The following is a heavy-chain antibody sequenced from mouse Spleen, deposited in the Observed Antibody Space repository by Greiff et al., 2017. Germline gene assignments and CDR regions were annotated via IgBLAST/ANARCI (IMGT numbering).Heavy chain of an antibody. D-gene: IGHD2-10*01. Sequence: VKLMESGPGLVQPSQSLSITCTVSGFSFTSYGVHWVRQSPGKGLEWLGVIWSGGSTDYNAAFISRLSISKDNSKSQVFFKMNSLQADDTAIYYCATAYYGNGFAYWGQGTLVTVSA. CDR3: ATAYYGNGFAY. J-gene: IGHJ3*01. CDR2: IWSGGST. V-gene: IGHV2-2*01. CDR1: GFSFTSYG.